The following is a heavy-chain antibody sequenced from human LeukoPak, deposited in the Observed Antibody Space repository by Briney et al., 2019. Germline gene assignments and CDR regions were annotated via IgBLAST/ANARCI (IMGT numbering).Heavy chain of an antibody. J-gene: IGHJ4*02. CDR2: INHSGST. D-gene: IGHD3-10*01. Sequence: SETLSLTCTVSGYSISSGYYWGWIRQPPGKGLEWIGSINHSGSTNYNPSLKSRVTISVDTSKNQFSLKLSSVTAADTAVYYCARGRWFGELLWGFFDYWGQGTLVTVSS. CDR1: GYSISSGYY. V-gene: IGHV4-38-2*02. CDR3: ARGRWFGELLWGFFDY.